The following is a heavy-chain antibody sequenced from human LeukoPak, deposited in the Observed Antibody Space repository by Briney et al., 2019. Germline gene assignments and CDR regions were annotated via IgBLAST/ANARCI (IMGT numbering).Heavy chain of an antibody. Sequence: TGGSLRLSCAESGLTYSSYGFQWVRQSPGKELEWVAVISNHGSNRYYADSVKGRFTISRDNSENTVFLQMNSLRPEDTALYYCAGKPYNVGTYYNNWFDPWGLGTLVTVSS. CDR2: ISNHGSNR. CDR3: AGKPYNVGTYYNNWFDP. V-gene: IGHV3-30*02. D-gene: IGHD3-10*01. CDR1: GLTYSSYG. J-gene: IGHJ5*02.